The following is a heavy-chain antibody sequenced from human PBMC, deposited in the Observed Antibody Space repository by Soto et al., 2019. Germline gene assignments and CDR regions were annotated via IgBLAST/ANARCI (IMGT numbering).Heavy chain of an antibody. J-gene: IGHJ4*01. CDR2: IHDSGSS. CDR1: GGSISSGGYY. D-gene: IGHD1-1*01. CDR3: ARSQMATTGPYFDF. V-gene: IGHV4-31*03. Sequence: PSETLSLTCTVSGGSISSGGYYWTWIRLHPVRGLEWIGYIHDSGSSFYLPSLKSRVTILLETSKNQYSLNLRSVTAADTAVYYCARSQMATTGPYFDFWGHGTLVTVPS.